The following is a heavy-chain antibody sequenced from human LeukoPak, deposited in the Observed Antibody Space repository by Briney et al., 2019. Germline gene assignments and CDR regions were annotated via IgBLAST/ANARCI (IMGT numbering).Heavy chain of an antibody. Sequence: PSETLSLTCAVSGGSISSGGYYWSWIRQPPGKGLEWIGYIYHSGSTYYNPSLKSRVTISVDRSKNQFSLKLSSVTATDTAVYYCARGMEYSSLGDAFDIWGQGAMVTVSS. CDR2: IYHSGST. V-gene: IGHV4-30-2*01. J-gene: IGHJ3*02. D-gene: IGHD6-6*01. CDR1: GGSISSGGYY. CDR3: ARGMEYSSLGDAFDI.